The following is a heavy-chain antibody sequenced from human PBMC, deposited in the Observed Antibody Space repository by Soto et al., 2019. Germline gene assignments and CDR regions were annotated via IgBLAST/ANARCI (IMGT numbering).Heavy chain of an antibody. CDR2: IIPILGIA. CDR3: ARDLGAVTYYYYYGMDV. V-gene: IGHV1-69*04. CDR1: GGTFSSYT. J-gene: IGHJ6*02. Sequence: SVKVSCKASGGTFSSYTISWVRQAPGQGLEWMGRIIPILGIANYAQKFQGRVTITADKSTSTAYMELSSLRSEDTAVYYCARDLGAVTYYYYYGMDVWGQGTTVTVSS. D-gene: IGHD3-16*01.